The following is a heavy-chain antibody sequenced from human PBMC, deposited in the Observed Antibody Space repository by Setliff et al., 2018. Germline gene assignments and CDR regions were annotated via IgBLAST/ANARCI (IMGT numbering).Heavy chain of an antibody. CDR1: GASISGGTYY. CDR3: ARTGTYRYFDY. CDR2: IYYRGDT. D-gene: IGHD1-1*01. J-gene: IGHJ4*02. V-gene: IGHV4-39*01. Sequence: SETLSLTCTVSGASISGGTYYWGWIRQPPGKGLEWIGRIYYRGDTYYNASLKGRLTISVDTAQNQFSLRLTSVTAADTAVYYCARTGTYRYFDYWGQGALVTVSS.